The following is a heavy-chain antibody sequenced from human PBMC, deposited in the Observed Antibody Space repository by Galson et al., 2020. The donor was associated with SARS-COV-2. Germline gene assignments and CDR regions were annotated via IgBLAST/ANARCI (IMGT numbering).Heavy chain of an antibody. D-gene: IGHD5-18*01. Sequence: NSGGSLRLSCAASGFTFSRYSMNWVRQAPGKGLEWVSSISGTSTNLYYADSVKGRFTISRDNAKNSLYLQMNSLGTEDTAVYYCTRERGYSYGYSDYWGQGTLVTVSS. CDR1: GFTFSRYS. CDR3: TRERGYSYGYSDY. J-gene: IGHJ4*02. V-gene: IGHV3-21*06. CDR2: ISGTSTNL.